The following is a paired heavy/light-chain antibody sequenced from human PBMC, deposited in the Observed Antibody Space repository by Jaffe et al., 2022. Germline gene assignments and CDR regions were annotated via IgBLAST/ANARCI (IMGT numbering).Light chain of an antibody. Sequence: DIVMTQSPDSLAVSLGERATLNCKSSQSILYSSNNKNYLAWYQQKPGQRPNLLIYWASTRESGVPDRFSGSGSGTDFTLTISSLQAEDVAVYYCQQYYTTPPAFGQGTKVEIK. CDR3: QQYYTTPPA. CDR1: QSILYSSNNKNY. V-gene: IGKV4-1*01. CDR2: WAS. J-gene: IGKJ1*01.
Heavy chain of an antibody. J-gene: IGHJ4*02. CDR3: AREKYYGGNVLDH. Sequence: QVQLQESGPGLVKPSQTLSLTCTVSGGSISSGSYHWEWIRQPAGKGLEWIGRIDSSGSTNYNPSLSSRVTISVDTSKNQVSLMVSSVTAADTAMYYCAREKYYGGNVLDHWGQGTLVTVSS. V-gene: IGHV4-61*02. D-gene: IGHD4-17*01. CDR1: GGSISSGSYH. CDR2: IDSSGST.